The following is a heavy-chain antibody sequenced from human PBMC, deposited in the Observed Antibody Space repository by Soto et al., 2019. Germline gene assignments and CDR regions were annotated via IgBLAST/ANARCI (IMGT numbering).Heavy chain of an antibody. CDR1: GYTFTSYA. V-gene: IGHV1-3*01. Sequence: QVQLVQSGAEVKKPGASVKVSCKASGYTFTSYAMHWVRQAPGQRLEWMGWINAGNGNTKYSQNFQGRVTITRDTSASTAYMELSSLRSEDTAVYYCARDLPTLVARGDYWGQGTLVTVSS. D-gene: IGHD2-15*01. J-gene: IGHJ4*02. CDR3: ARDLPTLVARGDY. CDR2: INAGNGNT.